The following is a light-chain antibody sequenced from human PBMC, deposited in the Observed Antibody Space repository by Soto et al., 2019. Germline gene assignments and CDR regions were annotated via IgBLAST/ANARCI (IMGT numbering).Light chain of an antibody. CDR2: GAS. CDR3: NQYVSSPPTCT. CDR1: QIFFTSF. V-gene: IGKV3-20*01. Sequence: EIVLTQYPDPLSLSQGEKETLSYRDNQIFFTSFLSCYHLRPCHVPSLLIYGASSRATGIPDRFSGSGSGIAFTLSIIILDSVEFAVYYCNQYVSSPPTCTFGQGTMVDLK. J-gene: IGKJ1*01.